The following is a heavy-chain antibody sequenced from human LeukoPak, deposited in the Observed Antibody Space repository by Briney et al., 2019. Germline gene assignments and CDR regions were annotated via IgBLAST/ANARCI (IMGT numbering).Heavy chain of an antibody. CDR1: GASFNSDDQY. CDR3: SRGLDSRKLGY. V-gene: IGHV4-31*03. J-gene: IGHJ4*02. D-gene: IGHD3-22*01. Sequence: SETLSLTCTVSGASFNSDDQYWNWIRQSPGMGLEWIGSIHPSGMLYNNPSLESRVAMSRDTSKNQFSLNLNSVTAADTAVYFCSRGLDSRKLGYWGQGIFVTVSS. CDR2: IHPSGML.